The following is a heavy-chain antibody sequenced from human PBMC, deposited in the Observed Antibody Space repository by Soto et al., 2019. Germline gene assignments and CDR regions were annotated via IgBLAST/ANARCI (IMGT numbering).Heavy chain of an antibody. D-gene: IGHD3-16*02. J-gene: IGHJ4*02. CDR3: AKETVTFGGVIVKPHYFDY. CDR2: ISGSGGST. CDR1: GFTFSSYA. V-gene: IGHV3-23*01. Sequence: PGGSLRLSCAAPGFTFSSYAMSWVRQAPGKGLEWVSAISGSGGSTYYADSVKGRFTISRDNSKNTLYLQMNSLRAEDTAVYYCAKETVTFGGVIVKPHYFDYWGQGTLVTVSS.